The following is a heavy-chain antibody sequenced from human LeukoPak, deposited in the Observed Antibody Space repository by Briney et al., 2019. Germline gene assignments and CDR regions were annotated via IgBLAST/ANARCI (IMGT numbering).Heavy chain of an antibody. D-gene: IGHD3-10*01. V-gene: IGHV5-51*01. CDR1: GCTFSTFW. Sequence: GESLKISCKGCGCTFSTFWIGWVRQMPGKGLEWMGSIYPGDSDTGYSPSLQGQVTISADKSISTAYLQWRSLKASDTAMYYCARLSYVSGSPSLLYWYFDLWGRGTLVTVSS. CDR2: IYPGDSDT. CDR3: ARLSYVSGSPSLLYWYFDL. J-gene: IGHJ2*01.